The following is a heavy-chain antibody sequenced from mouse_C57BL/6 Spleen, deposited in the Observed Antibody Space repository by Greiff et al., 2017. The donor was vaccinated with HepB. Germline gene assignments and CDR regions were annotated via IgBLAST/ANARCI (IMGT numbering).Heavy chain of an antibody. V-gene: IGHV1-4*01. CDR3: TRSPDGYYDY. CDR1: GYTFTSYT. J-gene: IGHJ2*01. Sequence: VQLQQSGAELARPGASVKMSCKASGYTFTSYTMHWVKQRPGQGLEWIGYINPSSGYTKYNQKFKDKATLTADKSSSTAYMQLSSLTSEDSAVYFCTRSPDGYYDYWGQGTTLTVSS. CDR2: INPSSGYT. D-gene: IGHD2-3*01.